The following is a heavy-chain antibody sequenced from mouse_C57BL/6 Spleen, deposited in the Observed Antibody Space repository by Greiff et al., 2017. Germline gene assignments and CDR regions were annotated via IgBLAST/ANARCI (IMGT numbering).Heavy chain of an antibody. CDR1: GYTFTGYW. J-gene: IGHJ3*01. CDR3: AHTTVVTKWFAY. D-gene: IGHD1-1*01. Sequence: VKLMESGAELTKPGASVKLSCKATGYTFTGYWIEWVQQRPGHGLEWIGEILPGRGSTNYNEKFKGKATFTADTSSNTAYMQLSILTTEYSAIYYWAHTTVVTKWFAYWGQGTLVTVSA. CDR2: ILPGRGST. V-gene: IGHV1-9*01.